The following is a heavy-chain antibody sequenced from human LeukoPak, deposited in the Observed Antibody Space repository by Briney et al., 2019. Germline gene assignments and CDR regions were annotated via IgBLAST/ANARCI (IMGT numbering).Heavy chain of an antibody. CDR1: GFTFSSYW. J-gene: IGHJ4*02. Sequence: PGGSLRLSCAASGFTFSSYWMSWVRQAPGKGLEWVANIKQDGSERYYVDSMKGRFTISRENAKNSLYLQMNSLRAEDTAVYYCARGLAAFRDYYAAGSLDYWGQGALVTVSS. CDR2: IKQDGSER. D-gene: IGHD3-10*01. CDR3: ARGLAAFRDYYAAGSLDY. V-gene: IGHV3-7*01.